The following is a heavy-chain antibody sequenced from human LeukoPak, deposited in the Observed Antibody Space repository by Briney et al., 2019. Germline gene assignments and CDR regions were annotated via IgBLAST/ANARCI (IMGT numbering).Heavy chain of an antibody. V-gene: IGHV3-7*01. J-gene: IGHJ4*02. D-gene: IGHD5-12*01. CDR3: VRDGGVSGYDLLDY. CDR2: INQDGSKE. CDR1: GFIFSNYW. Sequence: GGSLRLSCTASGFIFSNYWMTWVRQAPGKGLEWVAQINQDGSKEYYIDSVKARFSISRDNARNSLSLQMNSLRAEDTAVYYCVRDGGVSGYDLLDYWGQGALVTVSS.